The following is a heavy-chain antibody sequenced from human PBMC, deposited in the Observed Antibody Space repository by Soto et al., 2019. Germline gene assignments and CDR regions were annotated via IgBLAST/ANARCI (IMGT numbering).Heavy chain of an antibody. Sequence: DVQLLESGGDLVQPGGSLRLSCAASGFIFSNYAMSWVRQAPGKGLEWVSLIRGSGGPTNYADSVKGRFTASRDNSKNILLLQMNSLRAEDTAVYYCVKDFRVGYDWTHDWGQGTLVTVSS. V-gene: IGHV3-23*01. CDR1: GFIFSNYA. J-gene: IGHJ4*02. D-gene: IGHD5-12*01. CDR3: VKDFRVGYDWTHD. CDR2: IRGSGGPT.